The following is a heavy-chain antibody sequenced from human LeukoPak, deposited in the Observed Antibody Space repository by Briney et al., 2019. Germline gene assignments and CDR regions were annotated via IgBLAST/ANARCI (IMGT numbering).Heavy chain of an antibody. CDR2: INPSSGGT. CDR1: GYTFTSYY. V-gene: IGHV1-46*01. CDR3: ARIDRSGAYDS. J-gene: IGHJ4*02. Sequence: ASVTVSCTASGYTFTSYYMHWVRQAPGQGLEWMGIINPSSGGTSYAQKFQGRVTMTRDTSTSTVYMELSSLRSEDTAVYYCARIDRSGAYDSWGQGTLVTVSS. D-gene: IGHD2-15*01.